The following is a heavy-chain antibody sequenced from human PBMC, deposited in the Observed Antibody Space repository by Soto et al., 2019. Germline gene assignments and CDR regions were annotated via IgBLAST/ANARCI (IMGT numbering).Heavy chain of an antibody. D-gene: IGHD7-27*01. V-gene: IGHV4-59*11. Sequence: QVQLQESGPGLVKPSETLSLTCTVSGGSINNHYWSWIRQPPGKGLEWLGYVNYNGITNYNPSLESRVTMSVDTSKNQVSLNLTSLTAADTAIYFCTRANWYSEYWGQGTLVTVSS. CDR3: TRANWYSEY. CDR2: VNYNGIT. J-gene: IGHJ4*02. CDR1: GGSINNHY.